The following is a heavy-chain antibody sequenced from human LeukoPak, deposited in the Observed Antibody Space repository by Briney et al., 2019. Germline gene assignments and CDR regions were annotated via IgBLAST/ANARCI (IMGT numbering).Heavy chain of an antibody. Sequence: SETLSLTCTVSGGSISSGGYYWTWIRQHPGKGLEWIGYIYYSGSTYYNPSLNMRVTISVDTSKNQFSLKLSSVTAANTAVYYCARGVPAAIRGSYFDYWGQGTLVTVSS. CDR3: ARGVPAAIRGSYFDY. J-gene: IGHJ4*02. D-gene: IGHD2-2*02. CDR1: GGSISSGGYY. CDR2: IYYSGST. V-gene: IGHV4-31*03.